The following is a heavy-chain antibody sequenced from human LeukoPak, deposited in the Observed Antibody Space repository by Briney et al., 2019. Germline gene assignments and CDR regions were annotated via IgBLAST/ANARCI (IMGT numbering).Heavy chain of an antibody. J-gene: IGHJ4*02. D-gene: IGHD3-3*01. Sequence: ASVKVSCKASGYTFTNYFIHWVRQAPGQRLEYMGWINPVSGGTNLPQKFQGRVTMTRDTSITTAYMELTRLTSDDTAVYYCARDLIYDFWSGYYWGQGTLVAVSS. CDR3: ARDLIYDFWSGYY. V-gene: IGHV1-2*02. CDR2: INPVSGGT. CDR1: GYTFTNYF.